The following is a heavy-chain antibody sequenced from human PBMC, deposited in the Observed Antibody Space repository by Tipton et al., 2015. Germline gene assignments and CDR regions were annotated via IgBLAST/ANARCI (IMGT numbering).Heavy chain of an antibody. CDR3: VSEIAVAGYFDY. CDR1: GGSISSPSYY. J-gene: IGHJ4*02. D-gene: IGHD6-19*01. V-gene: IGHV4-61*01. Sequence: TLSLTCTVSGGSISSPSYYWGWIRQPPGKGLEWIGYIYHSGSTYYNPSLKSRVSISVDTSKNQFSLKLTSVTAADTAVYYCVSEIAVAGYFDYWGQGTLVTVSS. CDR2: IYHSGST.